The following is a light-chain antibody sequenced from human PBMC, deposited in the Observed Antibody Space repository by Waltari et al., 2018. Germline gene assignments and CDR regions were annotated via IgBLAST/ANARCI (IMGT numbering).Light chain of an antibody. CDR3: QSGGHGTWV. J-gene: IGLJ3*02. CDR2: VNSDGSH. V-gene: IGLV4-69*01. CDR1: SGHSSNI. Sequence: QLVLTQSPSASASLGASVRLTCTLDSGHSSNIIAWHQQQPEKGPRYLMKVNSDGSHSKGDGIPDRFSGYGSGAERYLTISSVQSEDEADYYCQSGGHGTWVFGGGTKLTVL.